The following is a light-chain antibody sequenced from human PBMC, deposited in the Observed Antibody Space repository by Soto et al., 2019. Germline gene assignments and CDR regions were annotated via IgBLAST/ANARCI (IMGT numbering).Light chain of an antibody. J-gene: IGKJ1*01. CDR1: QSISSW. Sequence: DIQMTQSPSTLSASVGDRVTITCRASQSISSWLAWYQQKPGKAPKLLIYKASSLEIGVPSRVSGSGSGTECTLTISSLQPDDFATYYCQQYNSYTWTFGQGTKVEI. CDR3: QQYNSYTWT. V-gene: IGKV1-5*03. CDR2: KAS.